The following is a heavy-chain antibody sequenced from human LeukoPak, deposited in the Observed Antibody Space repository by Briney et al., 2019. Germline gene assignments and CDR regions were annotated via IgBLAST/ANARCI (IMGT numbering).Heavy chain of an antibody. J-gene: IGHJ4*02. CDR3: AAGPGIAAAGTGGDY. V-gene: IGHV4-34*01. Sequence: SETLSPTCAVYGGSFSGYYWSWIRQPPGKGLEWIGEINHSGSTNYNPSLKSRVTISVDTSKNQFSLKLSSVTAADTAVYYCAAGPGIAAAGTGGDYWGQGTLVTVSS. D-gene: IGHD6-13*01. CDR1: GGSFSGYY. CDR2: INHSGST.